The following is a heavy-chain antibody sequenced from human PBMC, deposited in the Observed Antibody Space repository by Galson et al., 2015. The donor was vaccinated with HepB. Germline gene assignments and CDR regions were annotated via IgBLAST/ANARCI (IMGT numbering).Heavy chain of an antibody. CDR3: ARVSVDTAMGVSAISRVYDY. CDR2: INAGNGNT. V-gene: IGHV1-3*01. J-gene: IGHJ4*02. CDR1: GYTFTSYA. D-gene: IGHD5-18*01. Sequence: SVKVSCKASGYTFTSYAMHWVRQAPGQRLEWMGWINAGNGNTKYSQKFQGRVTITRDTSASTAYMELSSLRSEDTAVYYCARVSVDTAMGVSAISRVYDYWGQGTLVTVSS.